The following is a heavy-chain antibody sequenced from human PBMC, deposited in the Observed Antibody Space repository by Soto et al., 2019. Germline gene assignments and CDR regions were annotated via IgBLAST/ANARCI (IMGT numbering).Heavy chain of an antibody. V-gene: IGHV4-31*03. CDR2: IYYSGST. Sequence: SETLSLTCTVSGGSFSSGGCYWSWISKHPGKGLEWIGYIYYSGSTYYNPSLKSRVTISVDTSKNQFSLKLSSVTAADTAVYYCARVFSDSSSFFDPWGQGTLVTVSS. J-gene: IGHJ5*02. CDR3: ARVFSDSSSFFDP. CDR1: GGSFSSGGCY. D-gene: IGHD6-13*01.